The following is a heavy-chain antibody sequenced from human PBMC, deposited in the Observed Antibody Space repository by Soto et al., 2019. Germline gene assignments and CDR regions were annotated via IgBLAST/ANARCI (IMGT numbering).Heavy chain of an antibody. D-gene: IGHD4-17*01. Sequence: SETLSLTCTVSGGSISSSSYYWGWIRQPPGKGLELIGSIYYSGSTYYNPSLKSRVTISVDTSKNQFSLKLDSMTAADTAVYYCARHLRGSSSYFDYLGHGTLVTVSS. CDR1: GGSISSSSYY. CDR2: IYYSGST. CDR3: ARHLRGSSSYFDY. J-gene: IGHJ4*01. V-gene: IGHV4-39*01.